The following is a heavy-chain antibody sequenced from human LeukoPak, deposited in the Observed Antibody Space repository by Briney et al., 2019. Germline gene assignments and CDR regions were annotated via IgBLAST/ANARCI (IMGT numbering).Heavy chain of an antibody. CDR3: ARVGAVSSWFDP. V-gene: IGHV1-69*13. CDR1: GGTFSSYA. J-gene: IGHJ5*02. D-gene: IGHD2-2*01. Sequence: GASVTVSCKASGGTFSSYAISWVRQAPGQGLEWMGGIIPIFGTANYAQKFQGRATITADESTSTAYMELSSLRSEDTAVYYCARVGAVSSWFDPWGQGTLVTVSS. CDR2: IIPIFGTA.